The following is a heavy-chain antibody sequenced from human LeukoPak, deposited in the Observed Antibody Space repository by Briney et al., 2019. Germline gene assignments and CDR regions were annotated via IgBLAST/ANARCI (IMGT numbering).Heavy chain of an antibody. CDR2: IRSKANNYAT. V-gene: IGHV3-73*01. CDR3: TGYDFGNYASGY. CDR1: GFTFSGSA. D-gene: IGHD4-11*01. J-gene: IGHJ4*02. Sequence: GGSLRLSCAASGFTFSGSAMHWVRQASGKGREWVGRIRSKANNYATSYAASVKGRFTISRDDSKNTAYLQMNSLKTEDTAVYYCTGYDFGNYASGYWGQGTLVTVAS.